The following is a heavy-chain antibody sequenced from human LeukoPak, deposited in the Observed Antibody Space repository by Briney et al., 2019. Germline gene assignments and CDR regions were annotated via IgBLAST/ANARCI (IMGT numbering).Heavy chain of an antibody. V-gene: IGHV3-30*04. CDR1: GFTFSSYA. Sequence: GGSLRLSCAASGFTFSSYAMHWVRQAPGKGLEWVAVISYDGSNKYYADSVKGRFTISRDNSKNTLYLQMNSLRAEDTAVYYCARDGKMSDSVNFDYWGQGTLVTVSS. CDR3: ARDGKMSDSVNFDY. J-gene: IGHJ4*02. D-gene: IGHD3-16*01. CDR2: ISYDGSNK.